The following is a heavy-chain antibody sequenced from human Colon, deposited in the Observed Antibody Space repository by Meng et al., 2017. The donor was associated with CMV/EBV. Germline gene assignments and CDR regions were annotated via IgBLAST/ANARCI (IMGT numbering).Heavy chain of an antibody. D-gene: IGHD5-24*01. J-gene: IGHJ4*02. V-gene: IGHV2-5*01. Sequence: TSTLSGFSLGTSAEGVAWIRQPPGKPLEWLALLYWNGDNHYSPSLKNRLAITKDTSKNHVVLTMTSMDPDDTGTYYCAHTAGWLPRYWGQGILVTVSS. CDR2: LYWNGDN. CDR3: AHTAGWLPRY. CDR1: GFSLGTSAEG.